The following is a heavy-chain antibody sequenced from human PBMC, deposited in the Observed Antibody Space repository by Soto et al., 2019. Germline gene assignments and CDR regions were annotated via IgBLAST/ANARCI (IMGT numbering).Heavy chain of an antibody. CDR1: GYTFTSYF. CDR2: INPSYGTT. CDR3: ARVYCSGGSCYSIDY. V-gene: IGHV1-46*03. Sequence: ASVKVSCKASGYTFTSYFIHWVRQAPGQGLEWMGIINPSYGTTTYAQKFQGRVTMTRDTSTSTVYMELSSLRPEDTAVYYCARVYCSGGSCYSIDYWGQGTLVTVSS. D-gene: IGHD2-15*01. J-gene: IGHJ4*02.